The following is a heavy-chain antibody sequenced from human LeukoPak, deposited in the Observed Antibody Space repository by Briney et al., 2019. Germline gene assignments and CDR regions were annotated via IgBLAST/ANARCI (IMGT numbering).Heavy chain of an antibody. J-gene: IGHJ4*02. V-gene: IGHV3-21*01. CDR2: ISSGSKYI. CDR3: ARALSYSYGSMDF. Sequence: GGSLTLSCAASGFSFSSYSTNWVRQAPGKGLEWVSSISSGSKYIYSADSLKGRFTISRDNAKNSLYLQMNSLRAEDTAVYYCARALSYSYGSMDFWGQGTLVIVSS. D-gene: IGHD5-18*01. CDR1: GFSFSSYS.